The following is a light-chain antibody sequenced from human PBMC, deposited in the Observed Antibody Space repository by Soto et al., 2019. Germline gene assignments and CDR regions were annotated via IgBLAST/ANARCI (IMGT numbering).Light chain of an antibody. CDR1: QSVSSN. CDR2: GAS. J-gene: IGKJ2*01. V-gene: IGKV3-15*01. CDR3: QQYDNWSYT. Sequence: EKVMTQSPATLSVSPGARVTLSCRASQSVSSNLAWYQKKPGQAPRLLIYGASTRATGIPARFSGGGSGTEFTLTISSLQSEDSAVYYCQQYDNWSYTFGQGTKLEIK.